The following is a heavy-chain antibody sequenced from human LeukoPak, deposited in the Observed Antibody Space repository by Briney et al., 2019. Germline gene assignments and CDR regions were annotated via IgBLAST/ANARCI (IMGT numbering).Heavy chain of an antibody. Sequence: ASVKVSCKASVYTFTSYGISWVRQSPGQGLEWMGWVSAYNGNTNYAQKLQGRVTMTTDTSTSTAYMGLRSLRSDDTAVYYCARDSEPYCGGDCYGIGFDYWGQGTLVTVSS. CDR1: VYTFTSYG. CDR2: VSAYNGNT. D-gene: IGHD2-21*01. V-gene: IGHV1-18*01. J-gene: IGHJ4*02. CDR3: ARDSEPYCGGDCYGIGFDY.